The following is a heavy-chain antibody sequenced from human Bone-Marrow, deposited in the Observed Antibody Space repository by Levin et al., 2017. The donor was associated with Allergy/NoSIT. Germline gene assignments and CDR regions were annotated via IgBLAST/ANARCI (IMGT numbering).Heavy chain of an antibody. CDR3: ARGGQIELDY. CDR1: GFTFISYW. CDR2: IKQDGSEK. Sequence: PGGSLRLSCAASGFTFISYWMTWVRQGPGKGLEWVANIKQDGSEKYYVDSVKGRFTISRDNAANFVFLQMNSLRVEDTAVYYCARGGQIELDYWGQGTLLTVST. V-gene: IGHV3-7*01. J-gene: IGHJ4*02.